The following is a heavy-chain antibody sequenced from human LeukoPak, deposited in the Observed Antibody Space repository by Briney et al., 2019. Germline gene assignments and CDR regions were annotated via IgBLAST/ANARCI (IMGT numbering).Heavy chain of an antibody. Sequence: PSETLSLTCTVSGGSISSYYWSWIRQHPGKGLEWIGYIYDSGSTNYNPSLKSRVTISVDTSKNQFSLKLSSVTAADTAVYYCARGLGRERYYYGSGSFGNWFDPWGQGTLVTVSS. CDR2: IYDSGST. CDR1: GGSISSYY. J-gene: IGHJ5*02. D-gene: IGHD3-10*01. CDR3: ARGLGRERYYYGSGSFGNWFDP. V-gene: IGHV4-59*12.